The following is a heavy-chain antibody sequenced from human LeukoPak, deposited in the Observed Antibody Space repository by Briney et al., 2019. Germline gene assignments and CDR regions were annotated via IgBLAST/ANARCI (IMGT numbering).Heavy chain of an antibody. Sequence: PGGSLRLSCAASGFTFSNSDMHWVRQAPGKGLEWVSALSASGAKTYYADSVKGRFTVSRDNSKNTVYLQMNSLRAEDTAVYYCAKVGGIEESRYFDYWGQGTLVTVSS. D-gene: IGHD1-26*01. CDR2: LSASGAKT. J-gene: IGHJ4*02. CDR1: GFTFSNSD. CDR3: AKVGGIEESRYFDY. V-gene: IGHV3-23*01.